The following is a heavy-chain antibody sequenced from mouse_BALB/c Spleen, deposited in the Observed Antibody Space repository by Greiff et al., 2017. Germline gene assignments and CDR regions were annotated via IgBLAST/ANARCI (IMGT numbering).Heavy chain of an antibody. CDR3: VRDEHYYGSPCWYFDV. CDR1: GFSLTSYD. D-gene: IGHD1-2*01. CDR2: IWTGGGT. V-gene: IGHV2-9-2*01. Sequence: VQVVESGPGLVAPSQSLSITCTVSGFSLTSYDISWIRQPPGKGLEWLGVIWTGGGTNYNSAFMSRLSISKDNSKSQVFLKMNSLQTNDTAIYYCVRDEHYYGSPCWYFDVWGAGTTVTVSS. J-gene: IGHJ1*01.